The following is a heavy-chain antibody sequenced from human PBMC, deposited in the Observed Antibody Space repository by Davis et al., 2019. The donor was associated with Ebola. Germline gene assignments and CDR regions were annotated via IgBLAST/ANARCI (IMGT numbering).Heavy chain of an antibody. Sequence: GGSLRLSCAASEFTFSGYAMSWVRQAPGKGLEWVSYISSSSTTIHYADSVKGRFTISRDNAKNSLYLQMNSLRDEDTAVYYCAREIGWLQLGLDYWGQGTLVTVSS. CDR3: AREIGWLQLGLDY. CDR2: ISSSSTTI. D-gene: IGHD5-24*01. V-gene: IGHV3-48*02. J-gene: IGHJ4*02. CDR1: EFTFSGYA.